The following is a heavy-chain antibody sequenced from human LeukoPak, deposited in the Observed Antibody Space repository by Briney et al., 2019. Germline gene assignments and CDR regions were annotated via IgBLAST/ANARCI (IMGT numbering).Heavy chain of an antibody. V-gene: IGHV3-23*01. Sequence: PGGSLRLSCAAPGFTFSSYGMSWVRQAPGKGLEWVSAISGSGGSTYYADSVKGRFTISRDNSKNTLYLQMNSLRAEDTAVYYCAKERRGYYSRSLDYWGQGTLVTVSS. CDR3: AKERRGYYSRSLDY. J-gene: IGHJ4*02. D-gene: IGHD3-22*01. CDR2: ISGSGGST. CDR1: GFTFSSYG.